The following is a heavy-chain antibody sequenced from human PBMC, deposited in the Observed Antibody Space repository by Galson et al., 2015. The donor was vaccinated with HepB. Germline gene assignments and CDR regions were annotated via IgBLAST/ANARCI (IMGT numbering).Heavy chain of an antibody. CDR1: RFTFSSYS. CDR3: AREREYCSSTSCSGLDI. D-gene: IGHD2-2*01. J-gene: IGHJ3*02. V-gene: IGHV3-21*01. Sequence: SLRLSCAASRFTFSSYSMNWVRQAPGKGLEWVSSISSSSYIYYADSVKGRFTISRDNAKNSLYLQMNSLRAEDTAVYYCAREREYCSSTSCSGLDIWGQGTMVTVSS. CDR2: ISSSSYI.